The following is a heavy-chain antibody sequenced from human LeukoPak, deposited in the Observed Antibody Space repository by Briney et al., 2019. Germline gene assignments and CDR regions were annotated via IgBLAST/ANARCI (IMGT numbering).Heavy chain of an antibody. Sequence: KTSETLSLTCTVSGGSISSYYWSWIRQPPGKGLEWIAYIYYSGSTNYNPSLKSRVTISVDTSKNQFSLKLSSVTAADTAVYYCARALIIAARLNWFDPWGQGTLVTVSS. CDR1: GGSISSYY. D-gene: IGHD6-6*01. V-gene: IGHV4-59*01. J-gene: IGHJ5*02. CDR3: ARALIIAARLNWFDP. CDR2: IYYSGST.